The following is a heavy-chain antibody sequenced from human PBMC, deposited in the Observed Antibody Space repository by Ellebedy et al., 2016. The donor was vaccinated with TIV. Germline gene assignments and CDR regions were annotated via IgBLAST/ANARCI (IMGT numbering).Heavy chain of an antibody. CDR1: GGSISSSKW. J-gene: IGHJ6*02. D-gene: IGHD1-1*01. V-gene: IGHV4-4*02. Sequence: SETLSLTXAVSGGSISSSKWWSWVRQPPGKGLEWIGYIYYSGSTNYNPSLKSRVTISVDTSKNQFSLKLSSVTAADTAVYYCARVMEYYYYYGMDVWGQGTTVTVSS. CDR2: IYYSGST. CDR3: ARVMEYYYYYGMDV.